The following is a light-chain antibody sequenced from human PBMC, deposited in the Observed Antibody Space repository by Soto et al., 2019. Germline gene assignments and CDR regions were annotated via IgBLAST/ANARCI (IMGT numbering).Light chain of an antibody. V-gene: IGKV3-20*01. CDR1: QSVSSSY. J-gene: IGKJ5*01. CDR2: DAS. CDR3: QQYGNSPIT. Sequence: EIVLTQPPGTLSLSPGERATLSCRASQSVSSSYLAWYQQKPGQAPRLLIYDASIRATGIPDRVSGSGSGTDFTLTISRLEPEDFAVYDGQQYGNSPITFGQGTRLDMK.